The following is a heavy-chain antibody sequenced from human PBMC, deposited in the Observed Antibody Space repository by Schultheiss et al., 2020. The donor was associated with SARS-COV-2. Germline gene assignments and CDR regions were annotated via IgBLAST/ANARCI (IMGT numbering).Heavy chain of an antibody. CDR1: GFTFSSYG. J-gene: IGHJ1*01. CDR2: ISYDGSNK. CDR3: ARGVYSGSYYAVDTHEYFQH. Sequence: GGSLRLSCAASGFTFSSYGMHWVRQAPGKGLEWVAVISYDGSNKYYADSVKGRFTISRDNSKNTLYLQMNSLRAEDTAVYYCARGVYSGSYYAVDTHEYFQHWGQGTLVTVSS. D-gene: IGHD1-26*01. V-gene: IGHV3-30*03.